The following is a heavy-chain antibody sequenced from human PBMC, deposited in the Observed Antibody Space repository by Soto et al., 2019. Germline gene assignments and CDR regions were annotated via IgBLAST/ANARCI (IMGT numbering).Heavy chain of an antibody. CDR3: ASSNIAAAPYGMDV. D-gene: IGHD6-13*01. Sequence: SAKVSCKASGGTFSSYTISWVRQAPGQGLEWMGRIIPILGIANYAQKFQGRVTITADKSTSTAYMELSSLRSEDTAVYYCASSNIAAAPYGMDVWGQGTAVTVSS. J-gene: IGHJ6*02. CDR2: IIPILGIA. CDR1: GGTFSSYT. V-gene: IGHV1-69*02.